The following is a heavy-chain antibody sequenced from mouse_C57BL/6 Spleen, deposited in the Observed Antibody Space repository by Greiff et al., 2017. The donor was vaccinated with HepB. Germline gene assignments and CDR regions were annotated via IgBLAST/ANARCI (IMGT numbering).Heavy chain of an antibody. CDR1: GFSLSTSNMG. Sequence: QVTLKECGPGILQPSQTLSLSCSFSGFSLSTSNMGIGWIRQPSGKGLEWLAHIWWNDDKYYNPSLKSRLTISKDTSNNQVFRKITSVDTADTATYYGAQIADWDPWFAYWGQGTLVTVSA. CDR2: IWWNDDK. D-gene: IGHD4-1*01. CDR3: AQIADWDPWFAY. J-gene: IGHJ3*01. V-gene: IGHV8-5*01.